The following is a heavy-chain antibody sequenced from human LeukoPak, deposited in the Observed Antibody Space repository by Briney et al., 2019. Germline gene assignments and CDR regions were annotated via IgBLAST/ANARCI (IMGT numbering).Heavy chain of an antibody. CDR3: ARHVGISF. Sequence: GGSLRLSCTGSGYTFSGAWMTWVRQAPGKGLEWVANIREDGTEKNYVDSVKGRFTISRDNAKNSLFLQMSNLRDDDTAIYYCARHVGISFWGQGTLVTVSS. CDR2: IREDGTEK. CDR1: GYTFSGAW. V-gene: IGHV3-7*01. J-gene: IGHJ4*02. D-gene: IGHD7-27*01.